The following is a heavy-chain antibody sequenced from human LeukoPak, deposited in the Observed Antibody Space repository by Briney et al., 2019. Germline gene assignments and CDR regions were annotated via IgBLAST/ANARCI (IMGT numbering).Heavy chain of an antibody. CDR3: AREGYYYGSGSLLRRYYYYYYMDV. CDR1: GGSISSYY. CDR2: IYTSGST. J-gene: IGHJ6*03. Sequence: SETLSLTCTVSGGSISSYYWSWIRQPAGKGLEWIGRIYTSGSTNYNPSLKSRVTMSVDTSKNQFSLKLSSVTAADTAVYYCAREGYYYGSGSLLRRYYYYYYMDVWGKGTTVTISS. V-gene: IGHV4-4*07. D-gene: IGHD3-10*01.